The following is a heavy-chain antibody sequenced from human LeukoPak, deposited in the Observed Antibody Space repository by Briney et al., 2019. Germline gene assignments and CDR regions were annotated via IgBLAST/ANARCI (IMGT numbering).Heavy chain of an antibody. D-gene: IGHD2-2*01. J-gene: IGHJ4*02. CDR3: ASRSSTSSFALF. CDR2: ISYDGSNK. Sequence: GGSLRLSCAASGFTFSSYAMHWVRQAPGKGLEWVAVISYDGSNKYYADSVKGRFTISRDNSKNTLYLQMNSLRAEDTAVYYCASRSSTSSFALFWGQGTLVTVSS. CDR1: GFTFSSYA. V-gene: IGHV3-30-3*01.